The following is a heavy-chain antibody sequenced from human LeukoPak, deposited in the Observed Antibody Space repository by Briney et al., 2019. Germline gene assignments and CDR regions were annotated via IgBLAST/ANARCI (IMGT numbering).Heavy chain of an antibody. CDR3: ARHNRRRFGELFRGFDF. J-gene: IGHJ4*02. Sequence: PSETLSLTCTVSGGSISSGSYYWNWLRQPAGTGLEWIGRIYNSGNTNYNPSLKSRVTISIDVSKNQFSLKLSSVTAADTAVYYCARHNRRRFGELFRGFDFWGQGTLVTVSS. CDR1: GGSISSGSYY. CDR2: IYNSGNT. D-gene: IGHD3-10*01. V-gene: IGHV4-61*02.